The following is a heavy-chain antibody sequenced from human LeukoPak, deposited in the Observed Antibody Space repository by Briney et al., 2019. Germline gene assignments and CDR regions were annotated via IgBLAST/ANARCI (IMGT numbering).Heavy chain of an antibody. CDR2: ISWNGARI. D-gene: IGHD6-19*01. V-gene: IGHV3-43*01. Sequence: GGSLRLSCAAPGFTFAEYTMHWVRQAPGKGLEWVSLISWNGARIHYGDSVKGRFTISRDNSKSSLYLQMNSLRTEDTALYYCVKDLVAASENVRGWYPMDYWGQGTLVTVSS. CDR1: GFTFAEYT. CDR3: VKDLVAASENVRGWYPMDY. J-gene: IGHJ4*02.